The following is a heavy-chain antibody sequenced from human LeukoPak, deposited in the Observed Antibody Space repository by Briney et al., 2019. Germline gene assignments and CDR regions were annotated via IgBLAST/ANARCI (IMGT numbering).Heavy chain of an antibody. D-gene: IGHD5-18*01. J-gene: IGHJ4*02. CDR3: AKDSGYSYGLNGDY. V-gene: IGHV3-23*01. Sequence: GGSLRLSCAASGFTFSSYAMSWVRQAPGKGLEWVSAISGSGGSTYYAGSVKGRFTISRDNSKNTLYLQMNSLRAEDTAVYYCAKDSGYSYGLNGDYWGQGTLVTVSS. CDR1: GFTFSSYA. CDR2: ISGSGGST.